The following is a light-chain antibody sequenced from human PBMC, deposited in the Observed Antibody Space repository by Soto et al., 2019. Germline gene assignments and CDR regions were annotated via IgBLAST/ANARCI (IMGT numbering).Light chain of an antibody. Sequence: HSALTQPPSVSGSPGQSVTISCTGTSTDFVTYNRVSWYQQPPGTAPKLIVYEASNRPSGVPDRFSGSKSGNTASLTISGLQAADEADYYCSLYTSKNTYVFGTGTKVTV. CDR2: EAS. CDR1: STDFVTYNR. V-gene: IGLV2-18*01. CDR3: SLYTSKNTYV. J-gene: IGLJ1*01.